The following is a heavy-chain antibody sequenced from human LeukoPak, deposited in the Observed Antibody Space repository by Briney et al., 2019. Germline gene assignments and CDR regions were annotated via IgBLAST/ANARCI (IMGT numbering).Heavy chain of an antibody. Sequence: TASETLSLTCTVSGASISSSYCTWIRQPAGEGLEWIGRMSSGGSTTYNPSFKSRVTMSLDTSKKQFSLNLTSVTAADTAVYYCARDQTYYVSSGYYYVTYLQHWGQGILVTVSS. CDR3: ARDQTYYVSSGYYYVTYLQH. V-gene: IGHV4-4*07. D-gene: IGHD3-22*01. J-gene: IGHJ1*01. CDR2: MSSGGST. CDR1: GASISSSY.